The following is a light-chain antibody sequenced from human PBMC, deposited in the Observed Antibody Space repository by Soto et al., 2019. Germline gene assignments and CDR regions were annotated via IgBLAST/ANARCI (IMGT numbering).Light chain of an antibody. CDR2: GAS. Sequence: EIVMSQFPATLSVSPGEIATLSCRASQSVVSNLAWYQRKPGQAPRLLIHGASTRATGFPARFSGSGSGTDFTLTISNLQPEDFAGYYCQKTYSSPINCGQGTRREIK. CDR3: QKTYSSPIN. V-gene: IGKV3-15*01. J-gene: IGKJ5*01. CDR1: QSVVSN.